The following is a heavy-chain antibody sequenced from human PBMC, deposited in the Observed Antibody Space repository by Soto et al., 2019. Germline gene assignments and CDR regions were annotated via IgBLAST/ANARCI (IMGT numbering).Heavy chain of an antibody. CDR3: ARVLFFGMDV. CDR2: ISTSGSDK. D-gene: IGHD3-10*02. J-gene: IGHJ6*02. V-gene: IGHV3-11*01. CDR1: GFTFSDYF. Sequence: PGGSLRLSCAASGFTFSDYFLHWVRQAPGKGLEWVSYISTSGSDKYDADSVKGRFTISRDNANNSLYLQMNNLRAEDTAVYYCARVLFFGMDVWGRGTTVTVSS.